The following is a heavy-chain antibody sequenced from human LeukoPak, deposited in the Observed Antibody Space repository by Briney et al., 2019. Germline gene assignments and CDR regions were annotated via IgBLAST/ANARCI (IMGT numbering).Heavy chain of an antibody. CDR2: IYTSGST. D-gene: IGHD3-3*01. V-gene: IGHV4-4*07. CDR1: GGSISSYY. J-gene: IGHJ4*02. CDR3: ARLVPERFFQLNPEGYYDY. Sequence: KPSETLSLTCTVSGGSISSYYWSWIRQPAGKGLEWIGRIYTSGSTNYNPSLKSRVTMSVDTSKNQFSLKLSSVTAADTAVYYCARLVPERFFQLNPEGYYDYWGQGTLVTVSS.